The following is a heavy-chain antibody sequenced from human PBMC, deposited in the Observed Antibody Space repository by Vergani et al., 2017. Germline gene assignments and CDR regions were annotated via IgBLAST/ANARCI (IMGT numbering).Heavy chain of an antibody. CDR1: GYTFTSYY. D-gene: IGHD2-2*01. Sequence: QVQLVQSGAEVKKPGASVKVSCKASGYTFTSYYMYWVRQAPGQGLEWMGIINPSGGSTRYAQKFQGRVTMTRDTSTSTVYMELSSLRSEDTAVYYCATSLTAAIREGLDYWGQGTLVTVSS. CDR3: ATSLTAAIREGLDY. V-gene: IGHV1-46*01. J-gene: IGHJ4*02. CDR2: INPSGGST.